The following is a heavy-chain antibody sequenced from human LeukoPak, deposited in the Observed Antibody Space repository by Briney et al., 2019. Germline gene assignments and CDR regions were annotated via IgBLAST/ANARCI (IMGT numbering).Heavy chain of an antibody. CDR3: ARENESHDF. CDR2: IDPGGAT. Sequence: ASVKVSCKASGGTFSSYAISWVRQAPGQGLEWMGMIDPGGATTYAQKFQGRVTMIRDTSTSTMYMELSSLRSDDTAVYYCARENESHDFWGQGTLVTVSS. V-gene: IGHV1-46*01. CDR1: GGTFSSYA. J-gene: IGHJ4*02.